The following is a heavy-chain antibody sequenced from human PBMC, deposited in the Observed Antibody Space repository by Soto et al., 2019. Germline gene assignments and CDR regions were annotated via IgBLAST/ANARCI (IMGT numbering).Heavy chain of an antibody. CDR2: INHSGST. D-gene: IGHD4-17*01. CDR1: GGSFSGYY. J-gene: IGHJ6*02. Sequence: SETLSLTCAVYGGSFSGYYWSWIRQPPGKGLEWIGEINHSGSTNYNPSLKSRVTISVDTSKNQFSLKLSSVTAADTAVYYCARGYGDYVYYYYYGMDVWGQGTTVT. V-gene: IGHV4-34*01. CDR3: ARGYGDYVYYYYYGMDV.